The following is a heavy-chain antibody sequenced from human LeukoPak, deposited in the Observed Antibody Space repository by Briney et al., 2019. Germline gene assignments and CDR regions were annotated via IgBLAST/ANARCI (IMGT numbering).Heavy chain of an antibody. V-gene: IGHV4-34*01. J-gene: IGHJ4*02. D-gene: IGHD1-26*01. CDR2: INHSGST. CDR1: GGSFSGYY. Sequence: SETLSPTCAVYGGSFSGYYWSWIRQAPGKGLEWIGEINHSGSTNYNPSLKSRVTISVDTSKNQFSLKLSSVTAADTAVYYCARGSIVGAVFDYWGQGTLVTVSS. CDR3: ARGSIVGAVFDY.